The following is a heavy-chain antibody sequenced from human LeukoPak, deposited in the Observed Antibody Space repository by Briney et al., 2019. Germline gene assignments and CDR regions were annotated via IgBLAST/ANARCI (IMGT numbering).Heavy chain of an antibody. CDR1: GGSISSYY. V-gene: IGHV4-59*01. J-gene: IGHJ5*02. D-gene: IGHD4-17*01. Sequence: PSETLSLTCTVSGGSISSYYWSWIRQPLGKGLEWIGYIYYSGSTNYNPSLKSRVTISVDTSKNQFSLKLSSVTAAGTAVYYCARDEHYGDYHWFDPWGQGTLVTVSS. CDR3: ARDEHYGDYHWFDP. CDR2: IYYSGST.